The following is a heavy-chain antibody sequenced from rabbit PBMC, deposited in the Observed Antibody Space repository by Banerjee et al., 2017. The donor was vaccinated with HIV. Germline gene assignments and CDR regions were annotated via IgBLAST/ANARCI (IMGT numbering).Heavy chain of an antibody. V-gene: IGHV1S45*01. CDR3: ARWEYNYDDYGDAQYYFDL. Sequence: QEQLEESGGDLVKPEGSLTLTCTASGFDLSSYYDMCWVRQAPGKGLELIACIYDSIGSTWYASWAKGRFTISKTSSTTVTLQMTSLTAADTATYFCARWEYNYDDYGDAQYYFDLWGPGTLVTVS. D-gene: IGHD2-1*01. CDR1: GFDLSSYYD. J-gene: IGHJ4*01. CDR2: IYDSIGST.